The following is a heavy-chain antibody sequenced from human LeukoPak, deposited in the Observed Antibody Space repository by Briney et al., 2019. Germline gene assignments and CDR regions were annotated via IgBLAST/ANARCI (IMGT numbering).Heavy chain of an antibody. CDR3: ARDLRQQLANDAFDI. D-gene: IGHD6-13*01. V-gene: IGHV3-74*01. Sequence: GGSLRLSCAASGFTFSNSWMHWVRQAPGKGLVWVSRVNTDGKTTTYADSVKGRFTISRDNAQNTLYLQMNSLSAEDTAVYYCARDLRQQLANDAFDIWGQGTMVTVSS. J-gene: IGHJ3*02. CDR2: VNTDGKTT. CDR1: GFTFSNSW.